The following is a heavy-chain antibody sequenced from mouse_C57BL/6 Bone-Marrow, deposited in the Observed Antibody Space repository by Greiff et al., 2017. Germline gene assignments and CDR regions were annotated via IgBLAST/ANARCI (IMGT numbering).Heavy chain of an antibody. V-gene: IGHV1-63*01. CDR2: IYPGGGYT. CDR1: GYTFTNYW. J-gene: IGHJ1*03. D-gene: IGHD2-4*01. CDR3: ARKIYYDPYWYFDV. Sequence: VKLMESGAELVRPGTSVKMSCKASGYTFTNYWIGWAKQRPGHGLEWIGDIYPGGGYTNYNEKFKGKATLTADKSSSTAYMQFSSLTSEDSAIYYCARKIYYDPYWYFDVWGTGTTVTVSS.